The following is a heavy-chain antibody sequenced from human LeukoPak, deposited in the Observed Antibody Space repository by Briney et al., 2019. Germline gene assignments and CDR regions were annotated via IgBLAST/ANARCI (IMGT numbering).Heavy chain of an antibody. CDR1: GFTFSSYA. V-gene: IGHV3-23*01. J-gene: IGHJ4*02. CDR2: ISGSGGYT. D-gene: IGHD5-12*01. Sequence: GGSLRLSCTASGFTFSSYAMSWVRQAPGKGLEWVSAISGSGGYTYYADSVKGRFTISRDNSKNTLYLQMNSLRAEDTAVYYCAKYDGVATNLYFDYWGQGTLVTVSS. CDR3: AKYDGVATNLYFDY.